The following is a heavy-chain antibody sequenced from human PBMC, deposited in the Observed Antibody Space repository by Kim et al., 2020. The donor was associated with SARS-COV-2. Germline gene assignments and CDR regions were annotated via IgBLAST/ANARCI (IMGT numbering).Heavy chain of an antibody. CDR2: INHSGST. CDR1: GGSFSGYY. V-gene: IGHV4-34*01. Sequence: SETLSLTCAVYGGSFSGYYWSWIRQPPGKGLEWIGEINHSGSTNYNPSLKSRVTISVDTSKNQFSLKLSSVTAADTAVYYCARCVGLAAAKGGWFDPWGQGTLVTVSS. J-gene: IGHJ5*02. D-gene: IGHD6-13*01. CDR3: ARCVGLAAAKGGWFDP.